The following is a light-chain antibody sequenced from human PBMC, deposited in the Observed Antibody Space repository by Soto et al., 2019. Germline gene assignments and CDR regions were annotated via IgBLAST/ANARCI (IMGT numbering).Light chain of an antibody. CDR2: AAS. CDR1: QSIVSW. Sequence: DIQMTQSPSTLSASVGDRVTITCRASQSIVSWLAWYQQKPGKAPKLLISAASSLQSGVPSRFSGSGSGTDFTLTISCLQSEDFATYYCQQYYSYPRTFGQGTKVDI. J-gene: IGKJ1*01. V-gene: IGKV1-5*01. CDR3: QQYYSYPRT.